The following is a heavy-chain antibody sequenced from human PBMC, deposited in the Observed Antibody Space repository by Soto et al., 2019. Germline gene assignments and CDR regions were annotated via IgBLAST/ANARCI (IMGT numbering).Heavy chain of an antibody. CDR2: VSPHNDNR. Sequence: QVQLVQSGAALKRPGASVRLSCKASGYRFTSDAIVWVRQAPGQGLEWMGWVSPHNDNRNYVQTYRDRVTMPTDSPTSTVEMELTSLRPDDTAVYYCAIETCLDTRTAFDVWGQGTMVTVS. J-gene: IGHJ3*01. CDR3: AIETCLDTRTAFDV. V-gene: IGHV1-18*04. D-gene: IGHD5-18*01. CDR1: GYRFTSDA.